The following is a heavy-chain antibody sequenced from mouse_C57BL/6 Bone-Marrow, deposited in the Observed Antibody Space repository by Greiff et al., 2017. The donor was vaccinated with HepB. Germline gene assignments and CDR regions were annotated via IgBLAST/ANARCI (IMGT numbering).Heavy chain of an antibody. CDR3: ARHDGYYVTDY. D-gene: IGHD2-3*01. Sequence: EVQGVESGGGLVQPGGSLKLSCAASGFTFSDYYMYWVRQTPEKRLEWVAYISSGSSTIYYADTVKGRFTISRDNAKNTLFLQMTSLRSEDTAMYYCARHDGYYVTDYWGQGTSVTVSS. J-gene: IGHJ4*01. V-gene: IGHV5-17*01. CDR2: ISSGSSTI. CDR1: GFTFSDYY.